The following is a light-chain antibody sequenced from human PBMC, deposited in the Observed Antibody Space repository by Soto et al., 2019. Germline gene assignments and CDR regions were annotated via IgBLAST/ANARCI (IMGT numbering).Light chain of an antibody. CDR3: SSYTSSSTLLYV. J-gene: IGLJ1*01. CDR2: DVS. V-gene: IGLV2-14*01. CDR1: SVDAGGYNY. Sequence: QSALTQHASVSGSPGQSITISCTGTSVDAGGYNYVSWYQQHPGKAPKLMIYDVSNRPSGVSNRFSGSKSGNTASLTISGLQAEDEADYYCSSYTSSSTLLYVFGSGTKVTVL.